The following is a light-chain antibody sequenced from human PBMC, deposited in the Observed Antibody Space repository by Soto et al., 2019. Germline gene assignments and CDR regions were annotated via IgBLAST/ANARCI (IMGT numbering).Light chain of an antibody. J-gene: IGKJ4*01. CDR1: QGISSY. CDR3: QQYYSYPRT. V-gene: IGKV1-8*01. Sequence: AIRMTQSPSSFSASTGDRVTITCRASQGISSYLAWYQQKPGKAPKLLIYAASTLQSGVPSRFSGSGSGTDFTRTISCLQSEDFATYYCQQYYSYPRTVGGGTKVEIK. CDR2: AAS.